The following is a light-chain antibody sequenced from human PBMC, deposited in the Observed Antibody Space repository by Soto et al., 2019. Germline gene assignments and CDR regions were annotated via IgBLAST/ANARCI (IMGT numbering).Light chain of an antibody. CDR2: DNT. Sequence: QSVLTQPPSVSGAPGQRVSISCAGSTSNIGTGYDVHWYQQLPGTAPKLLIYDNTNRPSGVPDRFSGSKSGTSASLAITGLQAEDEADYYCAAWDDSLNGPVFGGGTKLTVL. V-gene: IGLV1-40*01. CDR1: TSNIGTGYD. J-gene: IGLJ2*01. CDR3: AAWDDSLNGPV.